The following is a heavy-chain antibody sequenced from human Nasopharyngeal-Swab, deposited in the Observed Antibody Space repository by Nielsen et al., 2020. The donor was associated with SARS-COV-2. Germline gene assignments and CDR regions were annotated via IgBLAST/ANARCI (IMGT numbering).Heavy chain of an antibody. J-gene: IGHJ3*02. D-gene: IGHD6-19*01. CDR3: AKGWQWLVRDAFDI. V-gene: IGHV3-23*01. Sequence: GESLKISCAASGFTFSSYAMSWVRQAPGKGLGWVSAISGSGGSTYYADSVKGRFTISRDNSKNTLYLQMNSLRAEDTAVYYCAKGWQWLVRDAFDIWGQGTMVTVSS. CDR1: GFTFSSYA. CDR2: ISGSGGST.